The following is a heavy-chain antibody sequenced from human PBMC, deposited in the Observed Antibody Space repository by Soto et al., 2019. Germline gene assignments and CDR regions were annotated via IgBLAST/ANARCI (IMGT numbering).Heavy chain of an antibody. J-gene: IGHJ6*02. Sequence: ASVKVSCKAAGGTFSSYAISWVRQAPGQGLEWMGGIIPIFGTANYAQKFQGRVTITADESTSTAYMELSSLRSEDTAVYYCASPSRYYDYVWGSYHHYYYYGMDVWGQGTTVTVSS. CDR2: IIPIFGTA. D-gene: IGHD3-16*02. V-gene: IGHV1-69*13. CDR1: GGTFSSYA. CDR3: ASPSRYYDYVWGSYHHYYYYGMDV.